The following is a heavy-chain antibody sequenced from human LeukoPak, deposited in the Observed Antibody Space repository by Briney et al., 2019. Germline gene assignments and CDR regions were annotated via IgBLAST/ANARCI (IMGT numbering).Heavy chain of an antibody. CDR1: GFTFSSHW. V-gene: IGHV3-7*01. CDR2: IKEDGSEK. Sequence: GGSLRLSCVVSGFTFSSHWMSWVRQAPGQGREWVANIKEDGSEKYYVDSVKGRFTISRDNAKKSLYLQMDSLRAEDTAVYYCATHGYSELRYFDWSTNEWGQGTLVTVSS. CDR3: ATHGYSELRYFDWSTNE. D-gene: IGHD3-9*01. J-gene: IGHJ4*02.